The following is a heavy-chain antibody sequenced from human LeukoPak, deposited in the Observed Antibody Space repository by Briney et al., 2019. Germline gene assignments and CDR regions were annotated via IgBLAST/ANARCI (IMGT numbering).Heavy chain of an antibody. J-gene: IGHJ4*02. CDR2: ISYDGSNK. D-gene: IGHD1-26*01. CDR1: GFTFSSYA. V-gene: IGHV3-30-3*01. CDR3: ARDLSGSSYFDY. Sequence: GRSLRLSCAASGFTFSSYAMHWVRQAPGKGLEWVAVISYDGSNKYYEDSVKGRFTISRDNSKNTLYLQMNSLRVEDTAVYYCARDLSGSSYFDYWGQGTLVTVSS.